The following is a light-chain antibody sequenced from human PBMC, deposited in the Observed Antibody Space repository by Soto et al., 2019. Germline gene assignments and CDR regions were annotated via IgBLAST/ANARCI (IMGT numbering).Light chain of an antibody. J-gene: IGKJ3*01. CDR1: QSVLYSSNNKNY. CDR2: WAS. Sequence: DIVMTQSPDSLAVSLGERATINCKSSQSVLYSSNNKNYLAWYQQKPGQPPKLLIYWASTRESGVPDRFSGSGSGTDFTRTISSLQAEDVAVYYCQQYYCTPFTFGPGTKVDIK. V-gene: IGKV4-1*01. CDR3: QQYYCTPFT.